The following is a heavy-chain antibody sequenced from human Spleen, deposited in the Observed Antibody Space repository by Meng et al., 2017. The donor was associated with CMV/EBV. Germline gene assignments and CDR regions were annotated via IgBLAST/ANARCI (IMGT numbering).Heavy chain of an antibody. Sequence: SGGTFSSYAISWVRQAPGQGLEWMGGIIPIFGTANYAQKFQGRVTITTDESTSTAYMELSSLRSEDTAVYYCARASEVVPAAHFDYWGQGTLVTVSS. J-gene: IGHJ4*02. CDR3: ARASEVVPAAHFDY. CDR1: GGTFSSYA. CDR2: IIPIFGTA. D-gene: IGHD2-2*01. V-gene: IGHV1-69*05.